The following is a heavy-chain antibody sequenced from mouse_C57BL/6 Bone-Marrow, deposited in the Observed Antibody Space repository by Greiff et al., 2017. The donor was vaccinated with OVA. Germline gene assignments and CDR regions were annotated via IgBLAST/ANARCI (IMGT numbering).Heavy chain of an antibody. V-gene: IGHV1-42*01. CDR1: GYSFTGYY. CDR2: INPSTGGT. J-gene: IGHJ4*01. Sequence: EVQLQQSGPELVKPGASVKISCKASGYSFTGYYMNWVKQSPEKSLEWIGEINPSTGGTTYNQKFKAKATLTVDKSSSTAYMQLKSLTSEDSAVYYCERCGIYYGYGGGYAMDYWGQGTSVTVSS. CDR3: ERCGIYYGYGGGYAMDY. D-gene: IGHD2-2*01.